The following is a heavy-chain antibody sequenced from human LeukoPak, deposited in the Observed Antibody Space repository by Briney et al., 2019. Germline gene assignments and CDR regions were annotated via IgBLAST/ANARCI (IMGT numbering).Heavy chain of an antibody. D-gene: IGHD6-19*01. CDR1: GGSFSGYY. J-gene: IGHJ6*03. CDR2: INHSGST. V-gene: IGHV4-34*01. CDR3: ARHASSGWGATYYYYMDV. Sequence: SETLSLTCAVYGGSFSGYYWSWIRQPPGKGLEWIGEINHSGSTNYNPSLKSRVTISVDTSKNQFSLKLSSVTAADTAVYYCARHASSGWGATYYYYMDVWGKGTTVTIS.